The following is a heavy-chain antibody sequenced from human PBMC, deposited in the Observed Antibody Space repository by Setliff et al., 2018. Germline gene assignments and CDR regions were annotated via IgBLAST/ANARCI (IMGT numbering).Heavy chain of an antibody. V-gene: IGHV1-2*06. CDR1: GYTFTGYY. J-gene: IGHJ4*02. D-gene: IGHD6-6*01. CDR2: INPNSGGT. CDR3: ARTYTTSSHFDY. Sequence: RASVKVSCKTSGYTFTGYYMHWVRQAPGQGLEWMGRINPNSGGTIYAQKFQGRVTMTRDTSISTAYMELSGLRSDDAAVYYCARTYTTSSHFDYWGQGTLVTVSS.